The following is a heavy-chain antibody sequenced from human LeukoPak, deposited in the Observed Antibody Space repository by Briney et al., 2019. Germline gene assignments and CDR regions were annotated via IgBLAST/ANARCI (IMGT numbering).Heavy chain of an antibody. CDR3: ARERQQLVQGGWFDP. CDR2: ISAYNGNT. Sequence: LWSSVKVSFKSSGYTFTSYGISWVRQAPGQGLEWMGWISAYNGNTNYAQKLQGRVTMTTDTSTSTAYMELRSLRSDDTAVYYCARERQQLVQGGWFDPWGQGTLVTVSS. CDR1: GYTFTSYG. J-gene: IGHJ5*02. V-gene: IGHV1-18*01. D-gene: IGHD6-13*01.